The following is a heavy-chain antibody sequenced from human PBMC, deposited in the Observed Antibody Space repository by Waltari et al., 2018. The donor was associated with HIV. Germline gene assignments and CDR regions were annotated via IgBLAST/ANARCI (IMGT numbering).Heavy chain of an antibody. D-gene: IGHD6-13*01. Sequence: EVQLVESGGGLVQPGGSLRLSCAASGFTFSSYSMNWVRQAPGKGLEWVSYISRSSSTIYYADSVKGRFTIARDNAKNSLYLQMNSLRAEDTAVYYCARDRGRYSSSWPVGDYWGQGTLVTVSS. CDR3: ARDRGRYSSSWPVGDY. J-gene: IGHJ4*02. V-gene: IGHV3-48*01. CDR2: ISRSSSTI. CDR1: GFTFSSYS.